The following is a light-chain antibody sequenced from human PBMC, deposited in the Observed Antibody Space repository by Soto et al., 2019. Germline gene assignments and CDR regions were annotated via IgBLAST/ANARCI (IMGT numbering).Light chain of an antibody. V-gene: IGKV1-5*03. CDR1: QSISSW. Sequence: DIQMTQSPSTLSASVGDRVTITCRASQSISSWLAWYQQKPGKAPKLLIYKASSLKSGVPSRFSGNGSGTEFTLTVSSLQPDDFATYYCQQYNSYSPRTFGQGTKVEIK. J-gene: IGKJ1*01. CDR2: KAS. CDR3: QQYNSYSPRT.